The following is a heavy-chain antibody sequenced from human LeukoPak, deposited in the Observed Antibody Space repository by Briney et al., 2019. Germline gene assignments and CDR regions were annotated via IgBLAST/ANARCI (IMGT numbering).Heavy chain of an antibody. V-gene: IGHV1-2*02. J-gene: IGHJ6*02. D-gene: IGHD1-26*01. Sequence: ASVKVSCKASGYSFTAYYILCGRHAPGQRLEWMGWINPNSGGTNFAQKSQTSVTMTADTPISTAYMELSRLCSDDTAVYYSARDSYSVGATEYDYYYGMDVWGQGATVTVSS. CDR3: ARDSYSVGATEYDYYYGMDV. CDR1: GYSFTAYY. CDR2: INPNSGGT.